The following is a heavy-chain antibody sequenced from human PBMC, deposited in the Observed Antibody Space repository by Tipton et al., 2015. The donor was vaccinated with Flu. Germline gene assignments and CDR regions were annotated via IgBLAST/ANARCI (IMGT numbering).Heavy chain of an antibody. CDR1: GGSISTTIYY. J-gene: IGHJ3*02. CDR2: IYYSGTT. V-gene: IGHV4-39*07. D-gene: IGHD3-22*01. CDR3: ARDGFITMIVVVTPGAFDI. Sequence: TLSLTCTVSGGSISTTIYYWGWVRQPPGKGLEWIGSIYYSGTTYYNPSLKSRVTISVDTSKNQFSLKLSSVTAADTAVYYCARDGFITMIVVVTPGAFDIWGQGTMVTVSS.